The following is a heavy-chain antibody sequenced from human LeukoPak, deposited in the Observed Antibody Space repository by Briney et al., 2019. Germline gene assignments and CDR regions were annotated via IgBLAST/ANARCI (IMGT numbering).Heavy chain of an antibody. Sequence: GSLRLSCAASGFTFSSYSMNWVRQAPGKGLEWVSSISSGSSYIYYADSVKGRFTISRDNAKNSLYLQMNSLRAEDTAVYYCARSGLGSGASWFDPWGQGTLVTVSS. V-gene: IGHV3-21*01. CDR2: ISSGSSYI. CDR3: ARSGLGSGASWFDP. J-gene: IGHJ5*02. D-gene: IGHD6-19*01. CDR1: GFTFSSYS.